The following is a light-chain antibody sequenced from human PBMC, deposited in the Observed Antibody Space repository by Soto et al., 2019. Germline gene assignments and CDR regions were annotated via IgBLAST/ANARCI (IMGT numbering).Light chain of an antibody. CDR1: QSVSSSY. CDR3: QQYGSSPSRGFT. Sequence: EIVLTQSPGTLSLSPGERATLSCRASQSVSSSYLAWYQQKPGQAPRLLIYGASSRATVIPDRFSGSGSGRDFTLTISRLEPEDFAVYYCQQYGSSPSRGFTFGPGTKVDIK. CDR2: GAS. J-gene: IGKJ3*01. V-gene: IGKV3-20*01.